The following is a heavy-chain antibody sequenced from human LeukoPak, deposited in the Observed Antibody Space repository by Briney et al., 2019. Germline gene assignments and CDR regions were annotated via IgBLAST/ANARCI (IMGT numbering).Heavy chain of an antibody. V-gene: IGHV3-7*01. D-gene: IGHD6-19*01. Sequence: SGESLRLSCAASGLIFSAHWMTWVRQAPGKGLEWVANINEDGSLTYYVDSVKGRFTISRDNTKTSLYLQMNTLRAEDTAVYYCARVGKNGWDFDHWGQGTLVTVSS. CDR2: INEDGSLT. CDR3: ARVGKNGWDFDH. J-gene: IGHJ4*02. CDR1: GLIFSAHW.